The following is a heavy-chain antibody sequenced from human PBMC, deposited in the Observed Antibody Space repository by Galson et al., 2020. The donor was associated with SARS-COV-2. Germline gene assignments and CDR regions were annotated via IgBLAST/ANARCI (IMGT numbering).Heavy chain of an antibody. CDR1: GFTFGDYA. CDR3: TRVPPPCGGDGPDYYYYGMDV. CDR2: IRSKAYGGTT. J-gene: IGHJ6*02. V-gene: IGHV3-49*03. Sequence: GGSLRLSCTASGFTFGDYAMSWFRQAPGKGLEWVGFIRSKAYGGTTEYAASVKGRFTISRDDSKSIAYLQMNSLKTEDTAVYYCTRVPPPCGGDGPDYYYYGMDVWGQGNTVTVSS. D-gene: IGHD2-21*02.